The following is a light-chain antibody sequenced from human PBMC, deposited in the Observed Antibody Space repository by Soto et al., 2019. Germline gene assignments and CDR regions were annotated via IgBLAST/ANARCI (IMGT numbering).Light chain of an antibody. CDR3: QQYNPALPLYP. J-gene: IGKJ2*01. CDR2: AAS. V-gene: IGKV1-27*01. Sequence: DIQMTQSPSSLSASVGDRVTITCRASQGISNYLAWYQQKPGKVPRLLIYAASTLQSGVPSRFSGSGSGTDCSLTISSLQPEDVATYYCQQYNPALPLYPFGQGTKLEIQ. CDR1: QGISNY.